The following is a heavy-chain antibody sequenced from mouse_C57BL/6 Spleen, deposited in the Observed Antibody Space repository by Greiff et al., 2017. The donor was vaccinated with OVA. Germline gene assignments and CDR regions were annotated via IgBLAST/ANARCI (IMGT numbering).Heavy chain of an antibody. D-gene: IGHD2-3*01. Sequence: VKLMESGAELARPGASVKLSCKASGYTFTSYGISWVKQRTGQGLEWIGEIYPRSGNTYYNEKFKGKATLTADKSSSTAYMELRSLTSEDSAVYFCASGYSYAMDYWGQGTSVTVSS. J-gene: IGHJ4*01. CDR1: GYTFTSYG. CDR2: IYPRSGNT. V-gene: IGHV1-81*01. CDR3: ASGYSYAMDY.